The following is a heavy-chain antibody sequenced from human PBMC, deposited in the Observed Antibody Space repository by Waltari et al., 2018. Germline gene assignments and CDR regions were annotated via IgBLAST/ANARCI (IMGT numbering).Heavy chain of an antibody. Sequence: EVQLVESGGGLVQPGGSLRLSCAASGFTFSSYWMHWVRQAPGKGLVWVSRINSDGSSTSYADSVKGRFTISRDNAKNTLYLQMNSLRAEDTAVYYCARDGGRCSSTSCSPVYYYYMDVWGKGTTVTISS. CDR1: GFTFSSYW. CDR2: INSDGSST. J-gene: IGHJ6*03. CDR3: ARDGGRCSSTSCSPVYYYYMDV. V-gene: IGHV3-74*01. D-gene: IGHD2-2*01.